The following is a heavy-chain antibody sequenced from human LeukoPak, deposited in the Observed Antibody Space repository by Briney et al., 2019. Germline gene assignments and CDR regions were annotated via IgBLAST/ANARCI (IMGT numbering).Heavy chain of an antibody. D-gene: IGHD4-11*01. CDR3: ARDSVTGFDP. V-gene: IGHV1-2*02. J-gene: IGHJ5*02. CDR2: INPISGGT. CDR1: GDTFTGYY. Sequence: GASVKVSCKTSGDTFTGYYMHWVRRAPGQGLEWMGWINPISGGTNYAQKFQGRVTMTRDTSISTAYMELSRLRSDDTAVYYCARDSVTGFDPWGQGTLVTVSS.